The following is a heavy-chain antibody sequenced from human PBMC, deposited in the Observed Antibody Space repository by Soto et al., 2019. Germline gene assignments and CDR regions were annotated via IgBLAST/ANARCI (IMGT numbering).Heavy chain of an antibody. CDR3: ARDRGVEMGFFDY. D-gene: IGHD3-10*01. Sequence: QVQLVQSGAEVKKPGSSVKVSCKASGGTFSSYTISWVRQAPEQGLEWMGRIIPILGIANYAQKFQGRVTITADKSTSTAYMELSSLRSEDTAVYYCARDRGVEMGFFDYWGQGTLVTVSS. V-gene: IGHV1-69*08. CDR2: IIPILGIA. J-gene: IGHJ4*02. CDR1: GGTFSSYT.